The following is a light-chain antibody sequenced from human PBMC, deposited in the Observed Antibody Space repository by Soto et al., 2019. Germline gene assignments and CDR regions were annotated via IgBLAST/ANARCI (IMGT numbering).Light chain of an antibody. V-gene: IGKV3-11*01. Sequence: EIVLTQSPATLSLSPGARATISCRASESVSSNLAWYQQKPGQAPRLLIYDASNRATGIPARFSGSGSATDFTLTIGSLESGDSAVYYCQQRSNWPLTFGGGTKVEIK. CDR3: QQRSNWPLT. CDR1: ESVSSN. CDR2: DAS. J-gene: IGKJ4*01.